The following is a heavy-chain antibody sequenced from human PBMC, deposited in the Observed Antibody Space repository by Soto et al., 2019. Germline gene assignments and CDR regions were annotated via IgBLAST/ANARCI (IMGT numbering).Heavy chain of an antibody. CDR1: GYTFTSHY. J-gene: IGHJ4*02. D-gene: IGHD4-17*01. V-gene: IGHV1-46*01. CDR3: ARHQVMTTVTTVDY. CDR2: INPSGGST. Sequence: GASVKVSCQASGYTFTSHYMHWVRQAPGQGLEGMGIINPSGGSTSYAQKFQGRVTMTRDTSTSTVYMELSSLRSDDTALYYCARHQVMTTVTTVDYWGQGTLVTVSS.